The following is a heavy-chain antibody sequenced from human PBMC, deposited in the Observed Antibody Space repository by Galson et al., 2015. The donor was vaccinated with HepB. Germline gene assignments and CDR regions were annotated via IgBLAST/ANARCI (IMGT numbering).Heavy chain of an antibody. CDR2: ISDTGGST. D-gene: IGHD4-11*01. V-gene: IGHV3-23*01. J-gene: IGHJ6*02. CDR1: GFTFSSYA. Sequence: SLRLSCAASGFTFSSYAMSWARQAPGKGLEWVSAISDTGGSTFHADSVKGRFTISRDNSKNTLSLQINTLRADDTAVYYCAKPLYSQYYYYGMDVWGPGTTVTVSS. CDR3: AKPLYSQYYYYGMDV.